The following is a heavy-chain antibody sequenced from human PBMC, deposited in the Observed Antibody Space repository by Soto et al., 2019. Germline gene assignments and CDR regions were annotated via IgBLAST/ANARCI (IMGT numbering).Heavy chain of an antibody. D-gene: IGHD6-13*01. CDR2: INHSGST. Sequence: PSETLSLTCAVYGGSFSGYYWSWIRQPPGKGLEWIGEINHSGSTNYNPSLKSRVTISVDTSKNQFSLELSSVTAADTAVYYCARGRGEGSSWPLGGRNWFDPWGQGTLVTVSS. V-gene: IGHV4-34*01. CDR3: ARGRGEGSSWPLGGRNWFDP. J-gene: IGHJ5*02. CDR1: GGSFSGYY.